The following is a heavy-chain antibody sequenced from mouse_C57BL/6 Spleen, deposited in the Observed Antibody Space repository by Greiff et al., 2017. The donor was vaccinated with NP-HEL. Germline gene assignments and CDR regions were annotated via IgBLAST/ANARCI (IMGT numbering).Heavy chain of an antibody. D-gene: IGHD2-5*01. Sequence: QVHVKQPGAELVKPGASVKMSCKASGYTFTSYWITWVKQRPGQGLEWIGDIYPGSGSTNYNEKFKSKATLTVDTSSSTAYMQLSSLTSEDSAVYYCASRYYSKGFAYWGQGTLVTVSA. CDR3: ASRYYSKGFAY. J-gene: IGHJ3*01. V-gene: IGHV1-55*01. CDR2: IYPGSGST. CDR1: GYTFTSYW.